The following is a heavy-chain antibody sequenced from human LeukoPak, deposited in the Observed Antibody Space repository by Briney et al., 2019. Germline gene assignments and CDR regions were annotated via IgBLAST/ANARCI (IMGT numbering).Heavy chain of an antibody. CDR1: GGSITSYY. D-gene: IGHD4-17*01. J-gene: IGHJ4*02. CDR2: IYYSGNT. V-gene: IGHV4-59*01. CDR3: ARGSGEFYGDHITHY. Sequence: SETLSLTCTVSGGSITSYYWSWIRQPPGKGLEWIGDIYYSGNTNYNPSLRSRVTISVDTSKNQFSLKLSSVTAADTAVYYCARGSGEFYGDHITHYWGQGTLVTVSS.